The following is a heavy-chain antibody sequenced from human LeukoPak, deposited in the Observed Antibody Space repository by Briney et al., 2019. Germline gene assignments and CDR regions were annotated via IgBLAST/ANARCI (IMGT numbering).Heavy chain of an antibody. CDR2: INTNTGNP. D-gene: IGHD2-15*01. CDR1: GYTLTSYA. Sequence: ASVNVSCKAAGYTLTSYAMIWVRQALGQVLEWMGWINTNTGNPTYAQGFTGRFVFSLDTSVSTAYLQISSLKAEDTAVYYCARGPPPYCSGGSCREDGIDYWGQGTLVTVSS. CDR3: ARGPPPYCSGGSCREDGIDY. J-gene: IGHJ4*02. V-gene: IGHV7-4-1*02.